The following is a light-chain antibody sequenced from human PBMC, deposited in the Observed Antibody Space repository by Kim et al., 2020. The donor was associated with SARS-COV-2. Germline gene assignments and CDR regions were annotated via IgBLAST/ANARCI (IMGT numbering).Light chain of an antibody. J-gene: IGLJ1*01. V-gene: IGLV2-14*03. CDR1: SSDTGDYDY. CDR2: DVS. Sequence: GQAITISCTGTSSDTGDYDYVSWYQQHPGKAPNLMIYDVSNRPSRVSNRFSGSKSGNTASLTICGLQAEDEADYYCRSFANRDTNVFGTGTKVTVL. CDR3: RSFANRDTNV.